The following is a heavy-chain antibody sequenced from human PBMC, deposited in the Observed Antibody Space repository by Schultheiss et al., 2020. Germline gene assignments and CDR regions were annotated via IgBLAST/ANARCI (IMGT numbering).Heavy chain of an antibody. Sequence: GGSMRLSCAASGFTFSHNGIHWVRQAPGKGLEPVTFIAYDGGNKYYADSVKGRFTISRDNSKNTVYLQMNSLRAEDTAVYYCARDTAPYELYYYYGMDVWGPGTTVTVAS. CDR2: IAYDGGNK. V-gene: IGHV3-30*02. CDR1: GFTFSHNG. D-gene: IGHD3-10*01. CDR3: ARDTAPYELYYYYGMDV. J-gene: IGHJ6*02.